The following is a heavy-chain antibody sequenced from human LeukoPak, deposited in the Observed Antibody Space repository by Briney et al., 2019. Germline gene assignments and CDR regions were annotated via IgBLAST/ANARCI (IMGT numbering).Heavy chain of an antibody. Sequence: GGSLRLSCAASGFTFSSYAMSWVRQAPGKGLEWVSAISGSFGSTYYADSVKGRFTISRDNSKNTLYLQMNSLRAEDTAVYYCAKDQAFYFYYYMDVWGKGTTVTVSS. J-gene: IGHJ6*03. CDR1: GFTFSSYA. CDR3: AKDQAFYFYYYMDV. CDR2: ISGSFGST. D-gene: IGHD3-3*02. V-gene: IGHV3-23*01.